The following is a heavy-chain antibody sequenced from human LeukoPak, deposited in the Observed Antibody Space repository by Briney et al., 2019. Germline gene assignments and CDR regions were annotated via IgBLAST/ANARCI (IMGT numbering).Heavy chain of an antibody. D-gene: IGHD3-10*01. CDR1: GGTFSSYA. Sequence: SVKVSCKASGGTFSSYAISWVRQAPGQGLEWMGGIIPIFGTANYAQKFQGRVTITADESTSTAYMELSSLRSEDTALYYCARRDYGSGSPYYFDYWGQGTLVTVSS. CDR2: IIPIFGTA. J-gene: IGHJ4*02. V-gene: IGHV1-69*13. CDR3: ARRDYGSGSPYYFDY.